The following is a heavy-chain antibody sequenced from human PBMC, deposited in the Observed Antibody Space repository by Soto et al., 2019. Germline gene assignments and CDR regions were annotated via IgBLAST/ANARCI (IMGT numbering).Heavy chain of an antibody. CDR3: ARDRDRVADF. D-gene: IGHD5-12*01. CDR2: INAYNGNT. J-gene: IGHJ3*01. V-gene: IGHV1-18*01. Sequence: QVHLVQSGAEVKKPGASVKVSCKASGYTFNTYGITWVRQAPGQGLEWMAWINAYNGNTLYAKNLQGRVTMTTDPSTSTAYMEMRSLTSADTAVYYCARDRDRVADFWGQGTMVTVSS. CDR1: GYTFNTYG.